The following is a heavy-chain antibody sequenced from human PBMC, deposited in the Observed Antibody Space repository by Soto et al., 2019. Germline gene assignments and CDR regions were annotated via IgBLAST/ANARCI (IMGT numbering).Heavy chain of an antibody. CDR1: GGTFRSYA. V-gene: IGHV1-69*01. J-gene: IGHJ6*02. D-gene: IGHD3-22*01. CDR3: ARAGNYYDSSVSYRTANYYYYGRYV. CDR2: IIPIFGTA. Sequence: ASVKVSCKASGGTFRSYAISWVRQAPGQGLEWMGGIIPIFGTANYAQKFQGRVTITADESTSTAYMELSSLRSEDTAVYYCARAGNYYDSSVSYRTANYYYYGRYVWGQGTTHPVSS.